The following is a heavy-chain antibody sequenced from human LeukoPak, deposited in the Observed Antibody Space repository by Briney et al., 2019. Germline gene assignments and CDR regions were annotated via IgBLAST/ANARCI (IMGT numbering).Heavy chain of an antibody. CDR3: ARDPGGSYYYYGMDV. J-gene: IGHJ6*02. V-gene: IGHV3-21*01. Sequence: GGSLRLSCAASGFTFNTFTMNWVRRAPGKGLEWVSPITSSSSYIYYADSVKGRFTISRDNTKKSLYLEMNSLRAEDTAVYYCARDPGGSYYYYGMDVWGQGTTVTVSS. CDR2: ITSSSSYI. D-gene: IGHD1-26*01. CDR1: GFTFNTFT.